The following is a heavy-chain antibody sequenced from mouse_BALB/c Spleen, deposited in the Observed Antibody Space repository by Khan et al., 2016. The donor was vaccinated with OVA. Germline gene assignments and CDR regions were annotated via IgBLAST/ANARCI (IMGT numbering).Heavy chain of an antibody. CDR2: IDPYNGGT. D-gene: IGHD1-1*01. Sequence: IQLVQSGPELVKPGASVKVSCKASGYSFTDYNMFWVKQSHGKSLEWIGYIDPYNGGTSYNQKFKGKATLTVDKSSSTAFMHLSSLTSEDSAVFYCARTDYYDSSYYFDYWGQGTTLTVSS. CDR1: GYSFTDYN. J-gene: IGHJ2*01. V-gene: IGHV1S135*01. CDR3: ARTDYYDSSYYFDY.